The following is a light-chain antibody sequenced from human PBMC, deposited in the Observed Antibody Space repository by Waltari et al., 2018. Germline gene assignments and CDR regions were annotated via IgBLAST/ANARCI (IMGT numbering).Light chain of an antibody. CDR2: EAS. CDR1: QDISNY. V-gene: IGKV1-33*01. J-gene: IGKJ3*01. CDR3: QQCDNLPFT. Sequence: DIQMTQSPSSLSASVGDRVTITCQASQDISNYLNWYQQKPGKAPKLLIYEASNLETGVPSRFSGGGSGTDFACTISSLQPEDIGTYYCQQCDNLPFTFGPGTKVDIK.